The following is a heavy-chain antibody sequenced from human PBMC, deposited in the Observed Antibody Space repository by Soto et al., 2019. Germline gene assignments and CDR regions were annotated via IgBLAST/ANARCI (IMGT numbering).Heavy chain of an antibody. CDR1: GYTFFTYD. CDR3: ARSRYSSSWYPDY. V-gene: IGHV1-18*01. CDR2: ISTYSGDT. J-gene: IGHJ4*02. Sequence: ASVKVSCKASGYTFFTYDISWVRQAPGQGLEWMGWISTYSGDTKYAQKFQGQVTISADKSISTAYLQWSSLKASDTAMYYCARSRYSSSWYPDYWGQGTLVTVSS. D-gene: IGHD6-13*01.